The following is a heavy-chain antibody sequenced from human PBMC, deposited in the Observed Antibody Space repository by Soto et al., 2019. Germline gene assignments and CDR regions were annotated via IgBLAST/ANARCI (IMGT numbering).Heavy chain of an antibody. V-gene: IGHV3-23*01. D-gene: IGHD6-13*01. J-gene: IGHJ4*02. CDR3: GGNLGY. CDR1: GFTFSTYA. CDR2: ISTSGGST. Sequence: TGGSLRLSCAASGFTFSTYAMSWVRQAPGKGLEWVSSISTSGGSTYYADSVKGRFTISRDNSKNTLYLQTNSLRAGDTAVYYCGGNLGYRGQGAVVTV.